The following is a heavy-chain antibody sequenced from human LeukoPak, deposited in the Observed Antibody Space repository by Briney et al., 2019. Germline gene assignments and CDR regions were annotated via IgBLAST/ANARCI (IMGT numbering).Heavy chain of an antibody. CDR3: ARSGGYSSSWHDFDI. D-gene: IGHD6-13*01. CDR2: MNPNSGNT. CDR1: GYTFTSYD. Sequence: ASVKVSCKASGYTFTSYDINWVRQATGQGLEWLGWMNPNSGNTGYAQKFQGRVTITRNTSISTAYMELSSLRSEDTAVYYCARSGGYSSSWHDFDIWGQGTMVTVSS. J-gene: IGHJ3*02. V-gene: IGHV1-8*01.